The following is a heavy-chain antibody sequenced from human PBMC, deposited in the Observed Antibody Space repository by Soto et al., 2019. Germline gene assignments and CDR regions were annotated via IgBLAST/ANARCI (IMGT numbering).Heavy chain of an antibody. V-gene: IGHV5-51*01. Sequence: GESLKISCKGSGYSFTSYWIGWVRQMPGKGLEWMGIIYPGDSDTRYSPSFQGQVTISADKSTSTAYLQWSSLEASDTAMYYCARHRSAGEDIVLVVASSFSGLLAFCGQGSLVTVSS. J-gene: IGHJ4*02. CDR1: GYSFTSYW. CDR3: ARHRSAGEDIVLVVASSFSGLLAF. CDR2: IYPGDSDT. D-gene: IGHD2-15*01.